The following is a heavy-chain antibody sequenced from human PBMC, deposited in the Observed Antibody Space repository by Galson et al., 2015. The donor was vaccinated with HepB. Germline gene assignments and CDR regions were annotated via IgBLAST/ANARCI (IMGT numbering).Heavy chain of an antibody. V-gene: IGHV3-23*01. CDR2: VSGSGVTT. CDR1: GFTFSSYA. D-gene: IGHD3-10*01. Sequence: SLRLSCAASGFTFSSYAMTWVRQAPGRGLEWVSAVSGSGVTTEYAESVMGRFTISRDNSKNTLYLQMNSLRVDDTAVCYCAKGARGSGSLDSRIQDYWGQGTLVTVSS. CDR3: AKGARGSGSLDSRIQDY. J-gene: IGHJ4*02.